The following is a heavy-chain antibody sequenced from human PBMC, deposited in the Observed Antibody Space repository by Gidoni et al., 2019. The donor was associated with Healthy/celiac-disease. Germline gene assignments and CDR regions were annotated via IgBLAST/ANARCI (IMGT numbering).Heavy chain of an antibody. CDR3: AKDIWAWGYSSFGFDP. CDR1: GFTFDDYT. Sequence: EVQLVESGGVVVQPGGSLRLSCAASGFTFDDYTMHWVRQAPGKGLEWVSLISWDGGSTYYADSVKGRFTISRDNSKNSLYLQMNSLRTEDTALYYCAKDIWAWGYSSFGFDPWGQGTLVTVSS. V-gene: IGHV3-43*01. CDR2: ISWDGGST. J-gene: IGHJ5*02. D-gene: IGHD5-18*01.